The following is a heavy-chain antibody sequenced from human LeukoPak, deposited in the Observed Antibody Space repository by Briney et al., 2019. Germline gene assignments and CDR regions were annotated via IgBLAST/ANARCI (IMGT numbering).Heavy chain of an antibody. D-gene: IGHD4-23*01. CDR3: ARDNSVEDTAWWFDP. CDR1: GGTLSSYA. Sequence: ASVKVSCKASGGTLSSYAISWVRQAPGQGLEWMGGIIPIFGTANYAQKFQGRVTITADESTSTAYMELSSLRSEDTAVYYCARDNSVEDTAWWFDPWGQGTLVTVSS. V-gene: IGHV1-69*13. J-gene: IGHJ5*02. CDR2: IIPIFGTA.